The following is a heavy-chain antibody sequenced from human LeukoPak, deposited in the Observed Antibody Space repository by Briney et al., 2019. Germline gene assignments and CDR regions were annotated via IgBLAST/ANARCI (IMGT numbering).Heavy chain of an antibody. CDR1: GFTFSSYG. V-gene: IGHV3-30*03. CDR3: ARGNFADY. J-gene: IGHJ4*02. Sequence: PGGSLRLSCAASGFTFSSYGMHWVRQAPGKGLEWVAVISYDGSNKYYADSVKGRFTISRDNSKNTLYLQMNSLRAEDTAVYYCARGNFADYWGQGTLVTVSS. CDR2: ISYDGSNK.